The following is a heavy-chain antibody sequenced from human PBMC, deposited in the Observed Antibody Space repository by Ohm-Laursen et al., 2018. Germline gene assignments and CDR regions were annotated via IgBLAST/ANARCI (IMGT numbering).Heavy chain of an antibody. CDR1: GGSISSSY. Sequence: SETLSLTCSVSGGSISSSYWSWIRQPPGKGLEWIGYIYYTGSTNDNPSLKSRVTMSVDTSKNRFSLKLSSVTAADTAVYFCSRDPGMVYANGYFDYWGQGTLVTVSS. D-gene: IGHD2-8*01. V-gene: IGHV4-59*01. CDR2: IYYTGST. CDR3: SRDPGMVYANGYFDY. J-gene: IGHJ4*02.